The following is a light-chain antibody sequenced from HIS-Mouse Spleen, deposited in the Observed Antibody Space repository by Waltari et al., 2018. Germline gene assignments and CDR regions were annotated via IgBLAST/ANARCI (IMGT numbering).Light chain of an antibody. CDR3: NSRDSSGNHVV. V-gene: IGLV3-19*01. CDR1: SLRSYY. J-gene: IGLJ2*01. Sequence: SSELTQDPAVSVALGQTVRITCQGDSLRSYYASWYQQKPGQAPVLVLYGKNNRPSGIPDRFSASSSGNTASLTITGAQAEDEADYYCNSRDSSGNHVVFGGGTKLTVL. CDR2: GKN.